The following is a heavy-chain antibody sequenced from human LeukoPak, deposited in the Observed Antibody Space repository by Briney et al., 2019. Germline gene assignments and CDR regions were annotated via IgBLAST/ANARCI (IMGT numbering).Heavy chain of an antibody. D-gene: IGHD3-10*02. CDR3: ARRTDYDIRGSDYYYYGMDV. Sequence: SETLPLTCIVSGGSISISGYYWDWIRQPPEKGLEWIGSIYYSGSSYYNPSLESRVTLAVDTPKNQFSLKLTSVTAADTAVYYCARRTDYDIRGSDYYYYGMDVWGQGTTVTVSS. J-gene: IGHJ6*02. CDR2: IYYSGSS. CDR1: GGSISISGYY. V-gene: IGHV4-39*01.